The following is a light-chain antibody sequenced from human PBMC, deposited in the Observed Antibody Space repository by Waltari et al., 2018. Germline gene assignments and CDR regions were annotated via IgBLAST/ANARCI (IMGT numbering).Light chain of an antibody. J-gene: IGKJ2*01. V-gene: IGKV3-11*02. CDR2: DAS. CDR3: QHRRNWPPYT. CDR1: ESIGIY. Sequence: EIVLTQSPATLSLSPGERATLSCRASESIGIYLTWYQHKPGQAPRPLIYDASNRATGIPARFSGGGSGRDFTLTINSLEPEDFTVYYCQHRRNWPPYTFGQGTKLEIK.